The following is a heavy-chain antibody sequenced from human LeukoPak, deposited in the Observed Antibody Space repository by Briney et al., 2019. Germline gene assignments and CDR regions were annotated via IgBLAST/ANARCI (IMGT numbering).Heavy chain of an antibody. D-gene: IGHD1-26*01. CDR3: ARDRVGATVFDY. Sequence: PGGSLRLSCAASGFTFSSYGMHWVRQAPGKGLEWVAVIWYDGSNKYYADSVKGRFTISIDNSKNTLYLQMNSLRAEDTAVYYCARDRVGATVFDYWGQGTLVTVSS. J-gene: IGHJ4*02. V-gene: IGHV3-33*01. CDR1: GFTFSSYG. CDR2: IWYDGSNK.